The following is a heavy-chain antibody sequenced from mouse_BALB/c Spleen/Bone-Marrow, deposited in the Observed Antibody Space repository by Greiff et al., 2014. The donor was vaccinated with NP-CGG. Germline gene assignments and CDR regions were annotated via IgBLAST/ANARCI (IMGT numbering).Heavy chain of an antibody. CDR3: ASNWDVD. CDR1: GYTFTSYW. V-gene: IGHV1-7*01. D-gene: IGHD4-1*01. J-gene: IGHJ2*01. Sequence: VQLQESGAELAKPGASVKMSCKASGYTFTSYWMHWVKQRPGQGLEWIGYINPSTGYTEYNQKFKDKATLTADKSSSTAYMQLGSLTSEDSAVYYCASNWDVDWGQGTTLTVSS. CDR2: INPSTGYT.